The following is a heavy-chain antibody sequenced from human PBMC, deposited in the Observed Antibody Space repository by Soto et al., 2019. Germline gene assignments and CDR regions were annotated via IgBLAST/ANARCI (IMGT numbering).Heavy chain of an antibody. V-gene: IGHV4-4*02. CDR2: IYHSGST. D-gene: IGHD3-10*01. Sequence: PSETLSLTCAVSSGSISSSNWWSWVRQPPGKGLEWIGEIYHSGSTNYNPSLKSRVTISVDKSKNQFSLKLSSVTAADTAVYYCANLRFVAHHNRGAFDIWGQGTMVTVSS. CDR3: ANLRFVAHHNRGAFDI. CDR1: SGSISSSNW. J-gene: IGHJ3*02.